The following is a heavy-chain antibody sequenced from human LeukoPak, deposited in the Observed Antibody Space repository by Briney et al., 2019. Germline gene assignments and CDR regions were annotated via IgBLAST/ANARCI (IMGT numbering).Heavy chain of an antibody. CDR2: VRYDGLKR. J-gene: IGHJ6*01. Sequence: PGGSLRLSCATSGFIFTNFAFHWVRQAPGRGLEWVAEVRYDGLKRTYVESVKGRFTISRDNSRSTVDLQMNSLRREDTAVYYCAKDASWSSTYMDVWGQGTTVVVPS. D-gene: IGHD2-8*02. V-gene: IGHV3-30*02. CDR3: AKDASWSSTYMDV. CDR1: GFIFTNFA.